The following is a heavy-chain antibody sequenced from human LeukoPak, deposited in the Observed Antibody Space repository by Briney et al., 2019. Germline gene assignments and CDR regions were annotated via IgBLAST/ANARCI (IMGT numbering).Heavy chain of an antibody. Sequence: GGSLRLSCAASGFTFSNAWMSWVRQAPGKGLEWVGRIKSKTDGGTTDYAAPVKGRFTVSRDDSKNTLYLQMNSLKTEDTAVYYCTTGCGGDCYSPLVGDYWGQGTLVTVSS. D-gene: IGHD2-21*02. CDR2: IKSKTDGGTT. V-gene: IGHV3-15*01. CDR1: GFTFSNAW. J-gene: IGHJ4*02. CDR3: TTGCGGDCYSPLVGDY.